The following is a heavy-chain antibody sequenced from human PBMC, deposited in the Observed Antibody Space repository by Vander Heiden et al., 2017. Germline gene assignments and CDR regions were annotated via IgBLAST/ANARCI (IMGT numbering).Heavy chain of an antibody. D-gene: IGHD6-19*01. J-gene: IGHJ6*02. V-gene: IGHV3-33*01. Sequence: VHLVESGGGVVQPGRSLRLSCAASGYTVSRFDMRWVRQAPGKGLEWVAVIGYDGSDKYYAESATGRFTISRDNSKNTVYLQMNSLRAGDTAMYYCARDLIAVALRGMDVWGQGTPVTVSS. CDR3: ARDLIAVALRGMDV. CDR2: IGYDGSDK. CDR1: GYTVSRFD.